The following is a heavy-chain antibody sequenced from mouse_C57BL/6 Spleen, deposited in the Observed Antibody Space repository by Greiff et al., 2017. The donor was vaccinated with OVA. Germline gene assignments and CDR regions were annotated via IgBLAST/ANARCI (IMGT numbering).Heavy chain of an antibody. CDR2: IWTGGGT. V-gene: IGHV2-9-1*01. CDR3: ARNFYGKDYWYFDV. D-gene: IGHD2-1*01. CDR1: GFSLTSYA. J-gene: IGHJ1*03. Sequence: QVQLKQSGPGLVAPSQSLSITCTVSGFSLTSYAISWVRQPPGKGLEWLGVIWTGGGTNYNSALKSRLSISKDNSKSQVFLKMNSLQTDDTARYYCARNFYGKDYWYFDVWGTGTTVTVSS.